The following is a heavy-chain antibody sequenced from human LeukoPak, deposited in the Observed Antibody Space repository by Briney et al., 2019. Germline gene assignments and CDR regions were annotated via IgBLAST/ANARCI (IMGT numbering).Heavy chain of an antibody. CDR1: GFTFSSDS. J-gene: IGHJ4*02. CDR3: ARDSGSSWREGLNY. CDR2: ISSDSSFI. D-gene: IGHD6-13*01. V-gene: IGHV3-21*01. Sequence: PGGSLRLSCAASGFTFSSDSMNWVRQAPGKGLEWVSSISSDSSFIYYADSVKGRFTISRDNAKNSLYLQMNSLRAEDTAVYFCARDSGSSWREGLNYWGQGTLVTVSS.